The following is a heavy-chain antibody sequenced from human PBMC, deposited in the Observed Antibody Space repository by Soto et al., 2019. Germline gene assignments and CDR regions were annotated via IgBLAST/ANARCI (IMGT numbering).Heavy chain of an antibody. J-gene: IGHJ4*02. Sequence: SESLSLTCTVSGGSISSYYWSWIRQPPGKGLEWIGYIYYSGSTNYNPPLKSRVTISVDTSKNQFSLKLNSMTAADTAVYYCARHNYGSGSTYFDYWGQGTLVTVS. D-gene: IGHD3-10*01. CDR3: ARHNYGSGSTYFDY. V-gene: IGHV4-59*08. CDR2: IYYSGST. CDR1: GGSISSYY.